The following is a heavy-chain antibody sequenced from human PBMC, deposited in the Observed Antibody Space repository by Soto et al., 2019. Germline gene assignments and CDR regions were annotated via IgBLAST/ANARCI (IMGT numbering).Heavy chain of an antibody. Sequence: SETLSLTCTVSGGSISSYYWTWIRQPSGKGLEWIGRIYTSGSTNYNPSLKSRVTLSVDTSKNQFSLKLISVTAADTAVYYCARDLKFGQADYWGQGSQVTVS. CDR2: IYTSGST. D-gene: IGHD3-10*01. J-gene: IGHJ4*02. V-gene: IGHV4-4*07. CDR3: ARDLKFGQADY. CDR1: GGSISSYY.